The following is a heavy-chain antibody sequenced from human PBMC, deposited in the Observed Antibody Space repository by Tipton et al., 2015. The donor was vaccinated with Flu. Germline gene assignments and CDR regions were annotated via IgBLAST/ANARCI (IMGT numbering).Heavy chain of an antibody. V-gene: IGHV4-39*02. Sequence: LRLSCTVSGGSISSGSFYWGWIRQPPGKGLEWIGNIYRSGSTFYNPSLKSRVTISVDTSKNQFSLKLSSVTAADTAVYYCARGDGYNFDYWGQGTLVTVSS. D-gene: IGHD5-24*01. J-gene: IGHJ4*02. CDR2: IYRSGST. CDR3: ARGDGYNFDY. CDR1: GGSISSGSFY.